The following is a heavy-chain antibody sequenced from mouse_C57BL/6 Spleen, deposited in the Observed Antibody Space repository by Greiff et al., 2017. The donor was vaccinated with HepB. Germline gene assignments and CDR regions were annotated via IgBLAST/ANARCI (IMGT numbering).Heavy chain of an antibody. CDR3: ARGCWDYAMDY. V-gene: IGHV3-6*01. D-gene: IGHD4-1*01. CDR2: ISYDGSN. Sequence: EVHLVESGPGLVKPSQSLSLTCSVTGYSITSGYYWNWIRQFPGNKLEWMGYISYDGSNNYNPSLKNRISITRDTSKNQFFLKLNSVTTEDTATYYCARGCWDYAMDYWGQGTSVTVSS. CDR1: GYSITSGYY. J-gene: IGHJ4*01.